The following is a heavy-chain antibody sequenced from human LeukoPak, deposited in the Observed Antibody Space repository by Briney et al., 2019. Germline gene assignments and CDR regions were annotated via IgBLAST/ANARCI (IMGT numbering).Heavy chain of an antibody. CDR1: GFTFSSYG. J-gene: IGHJ4*02. CDR3: AKGSKLCDY. D-gene: IGHD2-2*01. CDR2: ISYDGSNK. V-gene: IGHV3-30*18. Sequence: PGGSLRLSCAASGFTFSSYGMHWVRQAPGKGLEWVAVISYDGSNKYYADSVKGRFTISGDNSKNTLYLQMNSLRAEDTAVYYCAKGSKLCDYWGQGTLVTVSS.